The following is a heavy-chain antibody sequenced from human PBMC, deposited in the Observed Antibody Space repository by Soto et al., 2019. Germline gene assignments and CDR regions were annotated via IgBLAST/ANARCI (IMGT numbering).Heavy chain of an antibody. CDR2: IKQDGSEK. V-gene: IGHV3-7*01. Sequence: EVQLVESGGGLVQPGGSLRLSCAASGFSFSSYWMSWVRQAPGKGLEWVANIKQDGSEKQYVDFVKGRFTISRDNAKNSLYLQMNSLRDEDTAVYYGGRVRRSDPDDYWGQGTLVTVSS. CDR3: GRVRRSDPDDY. CDR1: GFSFSSYW. D-gene: IGHD2-15*01. J-gene: IGHJ4*02.